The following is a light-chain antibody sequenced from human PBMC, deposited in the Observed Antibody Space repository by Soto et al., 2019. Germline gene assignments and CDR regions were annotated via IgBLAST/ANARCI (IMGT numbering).Light chain of an antibody. CDR2: DNT. V-gene: IGLV1-40*01. CDR1: SSNLGAGYD. CDR3: QSYDSGLSGHWV. Sequence: QSVLTQPPSMSGAPGQRVTMSCTGSSSNLGAGYDVHWYQRLPGAAPKLLIYDNTHRPSGVPNRFSGSKSGTSASLAITGLQAEDEDDYYCQSYDSGLSGHWVFGGGTKLTVL. J-gene: IGLJ3*02.